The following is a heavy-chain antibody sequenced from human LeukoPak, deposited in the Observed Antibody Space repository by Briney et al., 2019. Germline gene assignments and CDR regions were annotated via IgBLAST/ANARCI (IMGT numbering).Heavy chain of an antibody. CDR1: GGTFSSYA. Sequence: VASVKVSCKASGGTFSSYAFSWVRQAPGQGLEWMGRIIPILGIANYAQRFQGRVTITADKSTSTAYMELSSLRSEDTAVYYCARPSTNGSGYYDSSGYTRGHWFDPWGQGTLVTVSS. J-gene: IGHJ5*02. CDR3: ARPSTNGSGYYDSSGYTRGHWFDP. V-gene: IGHV1-69*04. D-gene: IGHD3-22*01. CDR2: IIPILGIA.